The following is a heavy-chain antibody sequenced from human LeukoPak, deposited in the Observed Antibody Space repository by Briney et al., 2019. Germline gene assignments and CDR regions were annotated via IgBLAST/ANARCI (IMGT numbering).Heavy chain of an antibody. CDR1: GGSVSSGSYY. D-gene: IGHD3-10*01. Sequence: SETLSLTCTVSGGSVSSGSYYWSWIRQPPGKGLEWIGYIYYSGSTNYNPSLKSRVTISVDTSKNQFSLKLSSVTAADTAVYYCARDRVFRGLSFAFDLWGQGTLITVSS. CDR3: ARDRVFRGLSFAFDL. J-gene: IGHJ3*01. CDR2: IYYSGST. V-gene: IGHV4-61*01.